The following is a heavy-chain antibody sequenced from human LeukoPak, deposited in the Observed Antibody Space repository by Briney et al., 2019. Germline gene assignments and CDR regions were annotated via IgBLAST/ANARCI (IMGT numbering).Heavy chain of an antibody. D-gene: IGHD2/OR15-2a*01. V-gene: IGHV3-7*01. CDR3: AREVIGYGLNYFDY. J-gene: IGHJ4*02. Sequence: GGSLRLSCAASGFTFSSYWMSWVRQAPGKGLEWVANIKQDGSEKYYVDSVKGRFTISRDNAKNSLYLQMNSLRAEDTAVYYCAREVIGYGLNYFDYWGQGTLVTVSS. CDR1: GFTFSSYW. CDR2: IKQDGSEK.